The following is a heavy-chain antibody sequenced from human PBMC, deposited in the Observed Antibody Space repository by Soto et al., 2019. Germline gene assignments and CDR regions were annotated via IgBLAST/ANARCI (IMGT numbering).Heavy chain of an antibody. D-gene: IGHD3-16*02. CDR3: ARASTVNRNDY. CDR2: ISTSGSTI. Sequence: QVQLVESGGGLVKPGGFLRLSCAASGFTFSDYYMTWIRQAPGKGLEWASYISTSGSTIYYADSVKGRFTISRDNAKNSLYLQMNSLRPEDTAVYYCARASTVNRNDYWGQGTLVTVSS. CDR1: GFTFSDYY. V-gene: IGHV3-11*01. J-gene: IGHJ4*02.